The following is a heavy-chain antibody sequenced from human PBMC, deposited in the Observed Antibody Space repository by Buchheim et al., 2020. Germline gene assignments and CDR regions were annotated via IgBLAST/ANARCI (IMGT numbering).Heavy chain of an antibody. D-gene: IGHD3-22*01. CDR3: AKDLPIGYDY. CDR2: ISYDGSNK. CDR1: GFTFSSYG. Sequence: QVQLVESGGGVVQPGRSLRLSCAASGFTFSSYGMHWVRQAPGKGLEWVAVISYDGSNKYYADSVKGRFTISRDNSKNTLYLQMNSLRAEDTAVYYCAKDLPIGYDYWGQGTL. V-gene: IGHV3-30*18. J-gene: IGHJ4*02.